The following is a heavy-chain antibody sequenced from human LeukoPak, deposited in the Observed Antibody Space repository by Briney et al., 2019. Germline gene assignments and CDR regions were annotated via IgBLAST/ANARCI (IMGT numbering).Heavy chain of an antibody. CDR2: IYPRDADT. D-gene: IGHD5-12*01. V-gene: IGHV5-51*01. J-gene: IGHJ4*03. CDR3: ARLVVATMIDY. Sequence: GESLKISCKGSGYSFTSYWAGWVRQMPGKGLEWMGMIYPRDADTSYSPSFQGQVAILADKSINTAYLQWSSLKASDTAMYYCARLVVATMIDYWGQGTTVTVSS. CDR1: GYSFTSYW.